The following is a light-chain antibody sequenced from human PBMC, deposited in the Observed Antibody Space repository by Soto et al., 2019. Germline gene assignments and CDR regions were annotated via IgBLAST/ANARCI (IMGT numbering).Light chain of an antibody. J-gene: IGKJ1*01. CDR3: HQYDSIVQT. CDR2: DAS. Sequence: IVLTDSPGTLSLSPGERARLSCRASQSVRNSLLAWYQQKPGQPPRLLIYDASTRATATPERFSGSGSGTDFTLTISRLEPEDFAVYYCHQYDSIVQTFGQGTKVDIK. V-gene: IGKV3-20*01. CDR1: QSVRNSL.